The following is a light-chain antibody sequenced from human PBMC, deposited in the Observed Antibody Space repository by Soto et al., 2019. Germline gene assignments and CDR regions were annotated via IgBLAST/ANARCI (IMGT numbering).Light chain of an antibody. J-gene: IGKJ5*01. V-gene: IGKV3-20*01. Sequence: VLTQSRGTVSLSPGESATLSCRASQTVSITYLTWYQQKPGQAPRLLIFGASKRATGIPDRFSGSGSGRDFTLTISGLEPEDFAVYYCQQYGSSPLISFGQGTRLEIK. CDR1: QTVSITY. CDR3: QQYGSSPLIS. CDR2: GAS.